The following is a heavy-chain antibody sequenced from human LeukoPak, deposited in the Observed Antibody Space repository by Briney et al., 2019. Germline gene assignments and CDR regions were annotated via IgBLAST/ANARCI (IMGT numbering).Heavy chain of an antibody. CDR3: ARDPGSGFRSPFNI. J-gene: IGHJ3*02. D-gene: IGHD6-25*01. V-gene: IGHV3-30-3*01. CDR2: ISYDGSNK. Sequence: GGSLRLSCAASGFTFSSYAMHWVRQAPGKGLEWVAVISYDGSNKYYADSVKGRFTISRDNSKNTLYLQMNSLRAEDTAVYYCARDPGSGFRSPFNIWGQGTMVTASS. CDR1: GFTFSSYA.